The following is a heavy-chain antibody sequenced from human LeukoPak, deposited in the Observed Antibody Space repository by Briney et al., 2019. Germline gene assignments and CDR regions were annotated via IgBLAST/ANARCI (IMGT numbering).Heavy chain of an antibody. V-gene: IGHV1-2*02. D-gene: IGHD3-10*01. J-gene: IGHJ3*02. CDR2: NNPNSGGT. CDR1: GYTFTGYY. CDR3: ARLPYTMVRGVDDAFDI. Sequence: ASVKVSCKASGYTFTGYYMHWVRQAPGQGLEWMGWNNPNSGGTNYAQKFQGRVTMTRDTSISTAYMELSRLRSDDTAVYYCARLPYTMVRGVDDAFDIWGQGTMVTVSS.